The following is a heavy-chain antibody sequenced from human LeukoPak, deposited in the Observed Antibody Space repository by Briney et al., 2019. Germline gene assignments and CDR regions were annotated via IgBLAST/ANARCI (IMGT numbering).Heavy chain of an antibody. CDR1: GGSISSYY. D-gene: IGHD4-23*01. V-gene: IGHV4-4*07. CDR3: ARGTMTTVVTPYWYFDL. J-gene: IGHJ2*01. Sequence: SETLSLTCTVSGGSISSYYWSWIRQPAGKGLEWIGRIYTSGSTNDNPSLKSRVTISVDKSKNQFSLKLSSVTAADTAVYYCARGTMTTVVTPYWYFDLWGRGTLVTVSS. CDR2: IYTSGST.